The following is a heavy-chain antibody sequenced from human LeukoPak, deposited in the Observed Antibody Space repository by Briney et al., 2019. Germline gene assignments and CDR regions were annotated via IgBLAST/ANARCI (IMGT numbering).Heavy chain of an antibody. CDR2: IWYDGSNK. J-gene: IGHJ4*02. CDR3: AKERPYYYDRSPLSY. V-gene: IGHV3-33*06. CDR1: GFTFSSYG. D-gene: IGHD3-22*01. Sequence: QPGRSLRLSCAASGFTFSSYGMHWVRQAPGKGLEWVAVIWYDGSNKYYADSVKGRFTISRDNSKNTLYLQMNSLRAEDTAVYYCAKERPYYYDRSPLSYWGQGTLVTVSS.